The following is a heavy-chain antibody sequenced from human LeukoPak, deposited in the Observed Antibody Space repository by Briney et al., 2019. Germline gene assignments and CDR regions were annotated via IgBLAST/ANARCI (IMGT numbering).Heavy chain of an antibody. CDR3: ARHVGKWGWDY. Sequence: GGSLRLSCAASGFTFSGFAMTWVRQAPGKGLEWVSAVTAGGGTTYYAGSVKGRFTISRDNSKNTLYLQMNSLRAEDTAIYYCARHVGKWGWDYWGQGTLVTVSS. J-gene: IGHJ4*02. CDR1: GFTFSGFA. D-gene: IGHD3-16*01. V-gene: IGHV3-23*01. CDR2: VTAGGGTT.